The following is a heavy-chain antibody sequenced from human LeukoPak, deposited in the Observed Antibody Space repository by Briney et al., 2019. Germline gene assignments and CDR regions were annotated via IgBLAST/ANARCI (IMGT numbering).Heavy chain of an antibody. CDR3: ARGRGGSGWSKAGYYFDY. CDR2: ISYDGSNK. CDR1: GFTFSSYA. Sequence: GGSLRLSCAASGFTFSSYAMHWVRQAPGKGLEWVAVISYDGSNKYYADSVKGRFTISRDNSKNTLYLQMNSLRAEDTAVYYCARGRGGSGWSKAGYYFDYWGQGTLVTVSS. D-gene: IGHD6-19*01. J-gene: IGHJ4*02. V-gene: IGHV3-30*14.